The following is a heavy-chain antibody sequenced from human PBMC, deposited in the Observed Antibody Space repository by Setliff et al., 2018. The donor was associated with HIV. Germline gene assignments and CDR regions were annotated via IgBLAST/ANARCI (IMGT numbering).Heavy chain of an antibody. CDR2: IKSKTDDGST. V-gene: IGHV3-15*01. CDR3: SRVSTVTKGFDC. Sequence: GGSLRLSCAASGFNFSNAWMSWVRQAPGKGLEWVGRIKSKTDDGSTDYAAPVKGRFTISRDDSKGIAYLQMNSLKTEDTAVYYCSRVSTVTKGFDCWGQGTLVTVSS. CDR1: GFNFSNAW. D-gene: IGHD4-17*01. J-gene: IGHJ4*02.